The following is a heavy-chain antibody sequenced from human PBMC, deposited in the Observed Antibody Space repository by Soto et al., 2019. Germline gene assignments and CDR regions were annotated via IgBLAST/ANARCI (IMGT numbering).Heavy chain of an antibody. CDR3: ARVYSSSDQITFDY. CDR2: IYYSGST. D-gene: IGHD6-6*01. V-gene: IGHV4-59*01. J-gene: IGHJ4*02. CDR1: GGSISSYY. Sequence: SETLSLTCTVSGGSISSYYWSWIRQPPGKGLEWIGYIYYSGSTNYNPSLKSRVTISVDTSKNQFSLKLSSVTAADTAVYYCARVYSSSDQITFDYWGQGTLVTVSS.